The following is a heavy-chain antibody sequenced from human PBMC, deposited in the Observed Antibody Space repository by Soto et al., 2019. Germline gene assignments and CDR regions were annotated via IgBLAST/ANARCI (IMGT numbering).Heavy chain of an antibody. Sequence: PGGSLRLSCAASVFTFSSYDMHWVRQAPGKGLEWVAVIWDDGGNKYYADSVKGRFTISRDNSKNTLYLEMSSLRAEDTAVYYCSTLNSGYLDYWGQGALVTVSS. V-gene: IGHV3-33*01. CDR3: STLNSGYLDY. CDR1: VFTFSSYD. J-gene: IGHJ4*02. CDR2: IWDDGGNK. D-gene: IGHD1-26*01.